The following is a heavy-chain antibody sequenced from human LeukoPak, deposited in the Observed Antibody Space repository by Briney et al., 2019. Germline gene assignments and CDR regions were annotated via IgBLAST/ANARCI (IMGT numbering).Heavy chain of an antibody. Sequence: ASVNVSCMASGYSFTDYYMHWVRQAPGQGLEWMGWINVNNGDTHYAQKFQGRVTVTRDTSISTAYMELSRLRSDDTAVYYCARDWDPITGTTRWFDPWGQGTLVTVSS. CDR1: GYSFTDYY. D-gene: IGHD1-7*01. V-gene: IGHV1-2*02. CDR3: ARDWDPITGTTRWFDP. J-gene: IGHJ5*02. CDR2: INVNNGDT.